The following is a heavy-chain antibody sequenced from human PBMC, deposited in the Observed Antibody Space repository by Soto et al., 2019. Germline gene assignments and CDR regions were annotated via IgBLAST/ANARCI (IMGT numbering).Heavy chain of an antibody. J-gene: IGHJ4*02. CDR1: GYSFTSYW. CDR3: ARRLGYYDSSGYYYSWFDY. V-gene: IGHV5-51*01. CDR2: IYPGDSDT. D-gene: IGHD3-22*01. Sequence: GESLKISCKGSGYSFTSYWIGWVRQMPGKGLEWMGIIYPGDSDTRYSPSFQGQVTISADKSISTAYLQWSSLKASDTAMYYCARRLGYYDSSGYYYSWFDYWGQGTLVTVSS.